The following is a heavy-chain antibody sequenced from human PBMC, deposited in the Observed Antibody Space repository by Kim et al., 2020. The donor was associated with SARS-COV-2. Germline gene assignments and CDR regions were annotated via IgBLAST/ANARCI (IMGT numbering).Heavy chain of an antibody. V-gene: IGHV4-61*01. Sequence: SETLSLTCTVSGGSVSSGSYYWSWIRQPPGKGLEWIGYIYYSGSTNYNPSLKSRVTISVDTSKNQFSLKLSSVTAADTAVYYCARWEYEIGGIAAAGTPYYYYGMDVWGQGTTVTVSS. D-gene: IGHD6-13*01. CDR3: ARWEYEIGGIAAAGTPYYYYGMDV. CDR1: GGSVSSGSYY. CDR2: IYYSGST. J-gene: IGHJ6*02.